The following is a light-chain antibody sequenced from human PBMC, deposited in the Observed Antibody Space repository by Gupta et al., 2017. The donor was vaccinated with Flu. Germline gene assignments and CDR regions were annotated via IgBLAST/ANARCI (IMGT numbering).Light chain of an antibody. CDR1: SGHSSYA. J-gene: IGLJ3*02. CDR3: QNWGTGILV. CDR2: LNSDVRH. Sequence: QLVLTQSPSAAASLPASVKLTCTLSSGHSSYAIAWHQQQPEKGPPYLMKLNSDVRHSKGAGIPDPVSGSSSGAARSLQISSLQSEEDSADSCQNWGTGILVFGGGTKLTVL. V-gene: IGLV4-69*01.